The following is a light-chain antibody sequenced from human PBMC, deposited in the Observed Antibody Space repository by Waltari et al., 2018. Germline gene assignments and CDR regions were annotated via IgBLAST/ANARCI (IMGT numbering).Light chain of an antibody. J-gene: IGKJ1*01. CDR1: RSLAHSDGNTY. CDR3: LHATFWPWT. CDR2: KVS. V-gene: IGKV2-30*02. Sequence: DVVVTQSPLSLPVTLGQPASVSCRSSRSLAHSDGNTYLSWFHQRPGQSPRRLIYKVSNRDSGGPERLSGSGSGTDFTLKSNRVEAEDVGLYYCLHATFWPWTFGQGTKVEI.